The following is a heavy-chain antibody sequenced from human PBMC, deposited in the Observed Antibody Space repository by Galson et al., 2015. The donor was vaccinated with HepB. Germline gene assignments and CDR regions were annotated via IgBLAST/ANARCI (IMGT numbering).Heavy chain of an antibody. J-gene: IGHJ6*02. Sequence: SLRLSCAASGLTFSSYAMHWVRQAPGKGLQWVAVISYDGSNKYYADSVKGRFTIPRDNSKNTLYLQMNSLRAEDTAVYYCARDYASSWYFNHYYGMDVWGQGTTVTVSS. D-gene: IGHD6-13*01. CDR2: ISYDGSNK. CDR1: GLTFSSYA. CDR3: ARDYASSWYFNHYYGMDV. V-gene: IGHV3-30*04.